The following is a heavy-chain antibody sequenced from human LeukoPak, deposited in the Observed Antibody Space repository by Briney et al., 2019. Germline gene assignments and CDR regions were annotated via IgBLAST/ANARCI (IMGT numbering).Heavy chain of an antibody. CDR3: AKEIYGDPTGGRFQH. CDR1: GFTFDDYA. Sequence: GGSLRLSCAASGFTFDDYAMLWVRQAPGKGLEWVSGLSGSGGITNYANSVKGRFSISRDNSKNTLYLQMNSLRAEDTAVFYCAKEIYGDPTGGRFQHWGQGTLVTVSS. D-gene: IGHD4-17*01. V-gene: IGHV3-23*01. J-gene: IGHJ1*01. CDR2: LSGSGGIT.